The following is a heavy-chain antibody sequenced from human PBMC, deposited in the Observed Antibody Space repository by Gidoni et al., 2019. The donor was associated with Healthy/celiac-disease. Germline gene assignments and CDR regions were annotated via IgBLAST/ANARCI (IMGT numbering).Heavy chain of an antibody. J-gene: IGHJ4*02. Sequence: EVQLVESGGGLVQPGGSLRPSRPAPGFPFSSYWMPWVRQAPGKGLVWVARINGDGSSTSYADSVKGRLTISRDNAKNTLYRQMNGLRAEDTAVYYCAREFRCYYYFYYDYWGQGTLVTVSS. CDR2: INGDGSST. D-gene: IGHD3-22*01. CDR3: AREFRCYYYFYYDY. CDR1: GFPFSSYW. V-gene: IGHV3-74*01.